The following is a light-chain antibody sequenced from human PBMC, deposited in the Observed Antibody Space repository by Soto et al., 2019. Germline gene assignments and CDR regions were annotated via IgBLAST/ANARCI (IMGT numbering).Light chain of an antibody. V-gene: IGKV1-39*01. CDR3: QQSYYNPT. J-gene: IGKJ1*01. Sequence: IPITPSPSSLSAAVGDRVTITFRASQSVSNYLHWYQQKPGKAPNLLIYDASTLQSGVPSRFSGSRSGTDFTLTISSLQREDFATYYCQQSYYNPTFGQGTKVDIK. CDR2: DAS. CDR1: QSVSNY.